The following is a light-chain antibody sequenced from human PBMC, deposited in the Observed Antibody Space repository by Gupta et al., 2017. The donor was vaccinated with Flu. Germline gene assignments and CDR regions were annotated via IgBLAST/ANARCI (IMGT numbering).Light chain of an antibody. J-gene: IGKJ4*01. CDR1: KSVLHSSNNKNY. CDR3: QQYYTVPFT. CDR2: WAS. V-gene: IGKV4-1*01. Sequence: NGKASKSVLHSSNNKNYLAWYQQKPGQPPKLLIYWASARESGLLDRFSGSGSGTDFTLTISSLQAEDVAVYYCQQYYTVPFTFGGGTKVEIK.